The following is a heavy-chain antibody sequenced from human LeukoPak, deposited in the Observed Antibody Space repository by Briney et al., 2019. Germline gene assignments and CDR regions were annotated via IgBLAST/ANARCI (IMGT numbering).Heavy chain of an antibody. Sequence: SETLSLTCTVSGGSVSSGRYYWSWIRQPPGKGLEWIGYIYYSGSTNYNPSLKSRVTISVDTSKNQFSLKLSSVTAADTAVYYCARVREYYDTSGYFYGMDVWGQGTTVTVSS. CDR1: GGSVSSGRYY. J-gene: IGHJ6*02. CDR2: IYYSGST. V-gene: IGHV4-61*01. D-gene: IGHD3-22*01. CDR3: ARVREYYDTSGYFYGMDV.